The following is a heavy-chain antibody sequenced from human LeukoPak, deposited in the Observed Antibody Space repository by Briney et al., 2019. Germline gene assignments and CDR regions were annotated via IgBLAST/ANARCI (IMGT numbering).Heavy chain of an antibody. V-gene: IGHV3-30-3*01. J-gene: IGHJ4*02. Sequence: PGGSLRLSCAASGFTFSSYAMHWVRQAPGKGLEWVAVISYDGSNKYYADPVKGRFTISRDNSTNTLYLQMNSLRAEDTAVYYCAKDFGEMATIMYYFDYWGQGTLVTVSS. CDR1: GFTFSSYA. CDR3: AKDFGEMATIMYYFDY. CDR2: ISYDGSNK. D-gene: IGHD5-24*01.